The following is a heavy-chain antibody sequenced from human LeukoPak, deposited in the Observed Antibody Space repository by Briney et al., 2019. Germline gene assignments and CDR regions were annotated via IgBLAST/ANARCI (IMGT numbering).Heavy chain of an antibody. CDR3: ARDRRYYDILTGYYTSEYFQH. CDR2: IKQDGSEK. V-gene: IGHV3-7*01. CDR1: GFTFSSYW. J-gene: IGHJ1*01. D-gene: IGHD3-9*01. Sequence: GGSLRLSCAASGFTFSSYWMSWVRQAPGKGLEWLANIKQDGSEKYYVDSVKGRFTISRDNAKNSLYLQMNSLRAEDTAVYYCARDRRYYDILTGYYTSEYFQHWGQGTLVTVSS.